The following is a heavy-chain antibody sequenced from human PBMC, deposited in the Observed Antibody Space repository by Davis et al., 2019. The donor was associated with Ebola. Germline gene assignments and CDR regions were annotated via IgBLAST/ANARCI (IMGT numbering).Heavy chain of an antibody. Sequence: ASVKVSCKASGGTFSSYAISWVRQAPGQGLEWMGWINPNSGGTNYAQKFQGRVTMTRDTSISTAYMELSRLRSDDTAVYYCARDPTYYDFSGGWFDPWGQGTLVTVSS. J-gene: IGHJ5*02. CDR1: GGTFSSYA. CDR2: INPNSGGT. D-gene: IGHD3-3*01. V-gene: IGHV1-2*02. CDR3: ARDPTYYDFSGGWFDP.